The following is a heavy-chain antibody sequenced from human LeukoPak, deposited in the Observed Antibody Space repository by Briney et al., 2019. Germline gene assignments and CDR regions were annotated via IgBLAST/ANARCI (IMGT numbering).Heavy chain of an antibody. V-gene: IGHV3-23*01. J-gene: IGHJ4*02. Sequence: GGSLRLSCAASGFTFSSYAMIWVRQAPGKGLEWVSAISGSGGSTYYADSVKGRFTISRDNSKNTLYLQMNSLRAEDTAVYYCARFSYYYDSSGYYHFDYWGQGTLVTVSS. CDR1: GFTFSSYA. D-gene: IGHD3-22*01. CDR2: ISGSGGST. CDR3: ARFSYYYDSSGYYHFDY.